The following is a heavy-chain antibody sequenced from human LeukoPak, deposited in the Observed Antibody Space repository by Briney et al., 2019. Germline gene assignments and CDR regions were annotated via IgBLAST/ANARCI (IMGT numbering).Heavy chain of an antibody. J-gene: IGHJ6*02. CDR2: ITGSGGNT. D-gene: IGHD6-13*01. Sequence: HSGGSLRLSCAASGFIFSSYYMSWVRQAPGKGLEWVSVITGSGGNTYYADSVKGRFTISKDNSKNTVYLQMSSLRVDDTAVYYCAKAASSSWPSYYYGMDVWGQGTTVTVSS. CDR3: AKAASSSWPSYYYGMDV. V-gene: IGHV3-23*01. CDR1: GFIFSSYY.